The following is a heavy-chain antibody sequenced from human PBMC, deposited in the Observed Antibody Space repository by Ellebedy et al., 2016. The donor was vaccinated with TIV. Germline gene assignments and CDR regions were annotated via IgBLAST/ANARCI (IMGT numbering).Heavy chain of an antibody. CDR2: VKQDGSEK. V-gene: IGHV3-7*04. CDR3: AGGGGWLIDC. J-gene: IGHJ4*02. CDR1: GFTFSSHW. D-gene: IGHD6-19*01. Sequence: GGSLRLSXAASGFTFSSHWMSWVRQAPGKGLEWVANVKQDGSEKNYVDSVKGRFTISRDNAKNSLYLQVSSLRAEDTAVYYCAGGGGWLIDCWGQGTLVTVSS.